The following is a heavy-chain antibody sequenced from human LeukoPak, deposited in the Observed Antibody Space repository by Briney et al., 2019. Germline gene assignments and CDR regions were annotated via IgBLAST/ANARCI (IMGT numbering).Heavy chain of an antibody. CDR1: GGSFSGYY. CDR2: INHSGST. V-gene: IGHV4-34*01. Sequence: PSETLSLTCAVYGGSFSGYYWSWMRQPPGKGLEWIGEINHSGSTNYNPSLKSRVTISVDTSKNQFSLKLSSVTAADTAVYYCARGPSLYGWLEWLPQYYFDYWGQGTLVTVSS. D-gene: IGHD3-3*01. J-gene: IGHJ4*02. CDR3: ARGPSLYGWLEWLPQYYFDY.